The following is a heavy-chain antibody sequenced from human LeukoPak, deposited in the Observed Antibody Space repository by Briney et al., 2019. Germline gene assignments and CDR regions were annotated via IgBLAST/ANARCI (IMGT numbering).Heavy chain of an antibody. CDR3: ARAGVGYCSGGSCRRLFDP. CDR1: GGSFSGYY. CDR2: INHSGST. J-gene: IGHJ5*02. Sequence: SETLSLTCAVYGGSFSGYYWSWIRQPPGKGLEWIGGINHSGSTNYNPSLKSRVTISVDTSKNQFSLKLSSVTAADTAVYYCARAGVGYCSGGSCRRLFDPWGQGTLVTVSS. D-gene: IGHD2-15*01. V-gene: IGHV4-34*01.